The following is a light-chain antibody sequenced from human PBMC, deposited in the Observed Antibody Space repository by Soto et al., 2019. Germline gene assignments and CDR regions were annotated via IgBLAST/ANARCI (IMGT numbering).Light chain of an antibody. J-gene: IGKJ1*01. CDR2: GAS. CDR1: QSVSSN. CDR3: QQYNNWPPG. V-gene: IGKV3-15*01. Sequence: EIVMTQSRSTLSVSPGERANLSCRASQSVSSNLAWYQQKPGQAPRLLIYGASTRATGIQARFSGSGSGTELTLTISSLQSEDFAVYYCQQYNNWPPGFGQGTKVEIK.